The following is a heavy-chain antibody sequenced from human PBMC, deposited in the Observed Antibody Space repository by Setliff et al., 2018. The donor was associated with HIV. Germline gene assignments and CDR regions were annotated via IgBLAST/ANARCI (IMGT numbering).Heavy chain of an antibody. CDR2: IYSGGST. D-gene: IGHD1-1*01. CDR3: ARRKLEVWVNDYYSYYLDV. J-gene: IGHJ6*03. Sequence: LRLSCAASGFTVSTYYMSWVRQAPGKGLEWVSTIYSGGSTYHADSVKGRFTLSRDNSKNTLYLQMNSPTVEDTAVYYCARRKLEVWVNDYYSYYLDVWGKGTTVTVSS. CDR1: GFTVSTYY. V-gene: IGHV3-66*01.